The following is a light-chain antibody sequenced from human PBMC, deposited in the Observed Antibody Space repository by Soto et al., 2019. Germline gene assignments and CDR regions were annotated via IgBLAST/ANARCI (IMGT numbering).Light chain of an antibody. CDR1: QSINSW. CDR3: QQYNTYPWT. CDR2: KAS. V-gene: IGKV1-5*03. J-gene: IGKJ1*01. Sequence: DIQMTQSPSTLSASVGDRVTITCRASQSINSWLAWYQQKPGKAPKTLIYKASSLESGVPSRFSGSGSGTVFTLTIRNLQPDDFATYYCQQYNTYPWTFGQGTKVEIK.